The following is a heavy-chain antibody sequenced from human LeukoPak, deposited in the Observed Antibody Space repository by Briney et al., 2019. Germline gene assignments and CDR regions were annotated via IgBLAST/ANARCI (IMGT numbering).Heavy chain of an antibody. CDR1: GGSISSGGYY. V-gene: IGHV4-31*03. CDR3: AGPWGATFDI. J-gene: IGHJ3*02. CDR2: IYYSGST. Sequence: SETPSLTCTVSGGSISSGGYYWGWIRQHPGKGLEWIGYIYYSGSTYYNPSLKSRVTISVDTSKNQFSLKLSSVTAADTAVYYCAGPWGATFDIWGQGTMVTVSS. D-gene: IGHD3-16*01.